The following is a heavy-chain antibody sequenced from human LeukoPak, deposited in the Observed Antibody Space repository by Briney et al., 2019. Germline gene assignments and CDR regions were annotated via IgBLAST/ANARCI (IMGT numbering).Heavy chain of an antibody. V-gene: IGHV5-51*01. D-gene: IGHD2-21*01. CDR2: IYPGDSDT. CDR1: GYIFTIYW. J-gene: IGHJ5*02. CDR3: ARSAGLWGVVDCWFDP. Sequence: GESRKISCKASGYIFTIYWIAWVRQMPGKGLEWMGTIYPGDSDTRYSPSFQGQVTISADKSISTAYLQWSTLKSSDTAMYYCARSAGLWGVVDCWFDPWGQGTLGTVSS.